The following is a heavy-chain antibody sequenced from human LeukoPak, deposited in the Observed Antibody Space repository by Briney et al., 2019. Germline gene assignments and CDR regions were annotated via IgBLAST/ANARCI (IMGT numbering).Heavy chain of an antibody. CDR3: ARRGDYGGINFDY. D-gene: IGHD4-23*01. V-gene: IGHV1-69*13. CDR1: GGTFSSYA. Sequence: SVKVSCKASGGTFSSYAISWVRQAPGQGLEWMGGIIPIFGTANYAQKFQGRVTITGDESTSTAYMELSRLRSEDAAVYYCARRGDYGGINFDYWGQGTLVTVSS. J-gene: IGHJ4*02. CDR2: IIPIFGTA.